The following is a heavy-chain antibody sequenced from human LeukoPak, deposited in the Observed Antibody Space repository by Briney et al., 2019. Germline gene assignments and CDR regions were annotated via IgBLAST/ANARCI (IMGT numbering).Heavy chain of an antibody. CDR3: ETAFSRGYDKVNYFDY. CDR2: ISDDGNII. D-gene: IGHD5-12*01. CDR1: GFTFSTYA. Sequence: GGSLRLSCSASGFTFSTYAMHWVRQAPGKGLEWGAVISDDGNIIYYADSVKVRFTISRDNSKNTLYLQMNSLRPEDTAVYYCETAFSRGYDKVNYFDYWGQGSLVTVPS. J-gene: IGHJ4*02. V-gene: IGHV3-30-3*01.